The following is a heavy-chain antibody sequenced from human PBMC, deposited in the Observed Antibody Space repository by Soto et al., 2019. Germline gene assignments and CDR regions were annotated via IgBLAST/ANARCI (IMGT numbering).Heavy chain of an antibody. CDR3: ARDGVTTFEMPGRLYYSGMDV. Sequence: QVQLVQSGAEVKKPGSSVKVSCKASGGTFSSYAISWVRQAPGQGLEWMGGIIPIFGTANYAQKFQGRVTITADESTSTAYMELSSLRSEDTAVYYCARDGVTTFEMPGRLYYSGMDVWGQGTTVTVSS. V-gene: IGHV1-69*12. D-gene: IGHD3-16*01. CDR2: IIPIFGTA. J-gene: IGHJ6*02. CDR1: GGTFSSYA.